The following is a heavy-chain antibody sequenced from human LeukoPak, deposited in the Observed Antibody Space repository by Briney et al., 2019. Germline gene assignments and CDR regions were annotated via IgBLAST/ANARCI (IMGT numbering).Heavy chain of an antibody. CDR3: AKNEVWWLPDS. Sequence: GGSLRLSCAASGFTFSTFAMIWVRQPPGKGLEWVSSIFPSGGEIHYADSVRGRFTISRDNSKSTLSLQMNSLRAEDTAIYYCAKNEVWWLPDSWGQGTLVTVSS. D-gene: IGHD5-12*01. CDR2: IFPSGGEI. V-gene: IGHV3-23*01. J-gene: IGHJ4*02. CDR1: GFTFSTFA.